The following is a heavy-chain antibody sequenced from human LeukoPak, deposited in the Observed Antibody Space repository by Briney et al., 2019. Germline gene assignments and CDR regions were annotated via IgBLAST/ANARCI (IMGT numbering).Heavy chain of an antibody. V-gene: IGHV3-9*01. Sequence: GGSLGLSCAASGFTFSTYNMNWVRQAPGKGLEWVSGISWNSGSIGYADSVKGRFTISRDNAKNSLYLQMNSLRAEDTALYYCAKDPGGFAMVAFDYWGQGTLVTVSS. CDR3: AKDPGGFAMVAFDY. CDR1: GFTFSTYN. D-gene: IGHD5-18*01. J-gene: IGHJ4*02. CDR2: ISWNSGSI.